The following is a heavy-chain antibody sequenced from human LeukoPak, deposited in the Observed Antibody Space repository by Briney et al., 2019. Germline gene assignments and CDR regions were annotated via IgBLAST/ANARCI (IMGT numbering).Heavy chain of an antibody. CDR1: GFTFSNTW. CDR2: IKRIIDGGTT. V-gene: IGHV3-15*01. Sequence: GGSLRLSCAASGFTFSNTWMNWVRQAPGKGLEWVGRIKRIIDGGTTDYAAPVKGRFTISRDDSKNTLYLQMNSLKTEDTAVYYCARYVWGSYRMNDYWGQGTLVTVSS. J-gene: IGHJ4*02. D-gene: IGHD3-16*02. CDR3: ARYVWGSYRMNDY.